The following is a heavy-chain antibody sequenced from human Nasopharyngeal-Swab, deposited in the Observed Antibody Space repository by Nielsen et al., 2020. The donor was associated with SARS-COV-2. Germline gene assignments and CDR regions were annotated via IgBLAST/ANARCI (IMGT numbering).Heavy chain of an antibody. D-gene: IGHD6-13*01. V-gene: IGHV4-34*01. Sequence: SETLSLTSAVYGGSSSGYYWSWIRQPPGKGLEWIGEINHSGSTNYNPSLKSRVTISVDTSKNQFSLKLSSVTAADTAVYYCARGGSSSWYYYYYGMDVWGQGTTVTVSS. CDR3: ARGGSSSWYYYYYGMDV. J-gene: IGHJ6*02. CDR2: INHSGST. CDR1: GGSSSGYY.